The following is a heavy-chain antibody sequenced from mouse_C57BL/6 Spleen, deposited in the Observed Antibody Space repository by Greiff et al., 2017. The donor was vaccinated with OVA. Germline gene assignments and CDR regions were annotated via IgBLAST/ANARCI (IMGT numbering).Heavy chain of an antibody. CDR2: IDPSDSYT. J-gene: IGHJ2*01. CDR1: GYTFTSYW. V-gene: IGHV1-69*01. CDR3: ATSTVVATFDY. D-gene: IGHD1-1*01. Sequence: QVQLQQSGAELVMPGASVKLSCKASGYTFTSYWMHWVKQRPGQGLEWIGEIDPSDSYTNYNQKFKGKSTLTVDKSSSTAYMQLSSLTSEDSAVYYCATSTVVATFDYWGQGTTLTVSS.